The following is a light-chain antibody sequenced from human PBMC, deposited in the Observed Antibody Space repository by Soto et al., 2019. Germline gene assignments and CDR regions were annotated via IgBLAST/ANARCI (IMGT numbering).Light chain of an antibody. CDR3: LQDYNYPRT. CDR2: DAS. V-gene: IGKV1-6*01. Sequence: IQMTQSPSSLSASIGDRVTITCRASESIRHYLNWYQQKPGKTPKLLIYDASTLQSGVPSRFSGRGSGTDFTLTISSLQPEDFATYYCLQDYNYPRTFGGGTKVDIK. CDR1: ESIRHY. J-gene: IGKJ4*01.